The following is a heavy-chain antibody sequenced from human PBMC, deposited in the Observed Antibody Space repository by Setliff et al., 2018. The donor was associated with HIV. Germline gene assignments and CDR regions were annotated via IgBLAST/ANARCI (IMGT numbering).Heavy chain of an antibody. J-gene: IGHJ6*02. CDR3: ARDDSNYRQHGMDV. D-gene: IGHD4-4*01. V-gene: IGHV3-74*01. CDR1: GFTFSSYW. Sequence: GGSLRLSCAASGFTFSSYWMHWVRQAPGKGLVWVSRINSDGSSTSYADSVKGRFTISRDNSKNTLYLQMNSLRAEDTAVYYCARDDSNYRQHGMDVWGQGTTVTVSS. CDR2: INSDGSST.